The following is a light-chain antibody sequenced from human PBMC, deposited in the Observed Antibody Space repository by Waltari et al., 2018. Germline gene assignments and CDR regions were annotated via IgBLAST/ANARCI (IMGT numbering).Light chain of an antibody. V-gene: IGLV2-23*02. CDR2: DVN. Sequence: QSALTQPATVSGSPTQSITISCTGTSSDVGSYTLVSWYQQHPRSAPKLLIFDVNKRPSGISNRFSGSTSGNTASLTISGLQAEDEADYYCCSYAGSSTFVFGGGTKLTVL. CDR3: CSYAGSSTFV. CDR1: SSDVGSYTL. J-gene: IGLJ2*01.